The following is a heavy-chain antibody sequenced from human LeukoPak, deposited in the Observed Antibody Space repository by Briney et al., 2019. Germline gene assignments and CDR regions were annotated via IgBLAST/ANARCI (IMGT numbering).Heavy chain of an antibody. D-gene: IGHD3-22*01. CDR1: GGSISSSSYY. V-gene: IGHV4-39*07. Sequence: PSETLSLTCTVSGGSISSSSYYWGWIRQPPGKGLEWIGSIYYSGSTYYNPSLKSRVTMSVDTSKNQFSLKLSSVTAVDTAVYYCARTYYYDSSGYYFPGAFDIWGQGTMVTVSS. CDR2: IYYSGST. CDR3: ARTYYYDSSGYYFPGAFDI. J-gene: IGHJ3*02.